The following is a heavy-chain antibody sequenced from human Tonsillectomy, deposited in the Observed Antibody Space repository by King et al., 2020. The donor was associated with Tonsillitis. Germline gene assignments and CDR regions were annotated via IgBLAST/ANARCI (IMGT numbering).Heavy chain of an antibody. CDR1: GLTFPNAW. CDR3: ATAVVSAEWPLS. D-gene: IGHD3-3*01. CDR2: IKGKIDGGTT. V-gene: IGHV3-15*07. J-gene: IGHJ4*02. Sequence: VQLVESGGGLVQPGGSLRLSCAASGLTFPNAWMSWVRQAPGRGLEWVGLIKGKIDGGTTDYAAPVRGRFTISRDDSKNTLYLQVSSLKTEDTAVYYCATAVVSAEWPLSWGQGTLVTVSS.